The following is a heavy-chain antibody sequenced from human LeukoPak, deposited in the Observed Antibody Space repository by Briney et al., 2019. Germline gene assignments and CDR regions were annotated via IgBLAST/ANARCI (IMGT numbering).Heavy chain of an antibody. CDR2: IYYSRST. Sequence: SETLSLTCTVSGGSISSSSYYWGWGPQPPGKELEWHGSIYYSRSTYSNPSLKSRVTISVDTYKNQFSLKLSSVTAADTSVYYCVRHRGSYSSGPKNVDYWGQGTLVTVSS. CDR3: VRHRGSYSSGPKNVDY. CDR1: GGSISSSSYY. D-gene: IGHD6-19*01. J-gene: IGHJ4*02. V-gene: IGHV4-39*01.